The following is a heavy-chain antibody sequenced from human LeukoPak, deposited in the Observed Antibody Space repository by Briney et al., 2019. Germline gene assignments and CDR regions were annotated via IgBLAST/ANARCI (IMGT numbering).Heavy chain of an antibody. CDR2: IYCSGST. V-gene: IGHV4-59*01. CDR3: AGYSSGWPYFDY. D-gene: IGHD6-19*01. J-gene: IGHJ4*02. Sequence: SETLSLTCTVSGGSISSYYWSWIRQPPGKGLEWIGYIYCSGSTNYNPSLKSRVTISVDTSKNQFSLKLSSVTAADTAVYYCAGYSSGWPYFDYWGQGTLVTVSS. CDR1: GGSISSYY.